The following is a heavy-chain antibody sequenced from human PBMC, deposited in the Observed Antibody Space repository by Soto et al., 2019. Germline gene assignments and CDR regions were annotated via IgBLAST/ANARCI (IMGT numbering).Heavy chain of an antibody. V-gene: IGHV1-46*01. CDR3: ARDRNYLDY. CDR1: GYTFTTFY. J-gene: IGHJ4*02. CDR2: INPSGGSP. Sequence: ASVKVSCKASGYTFTTFYIHWVRQAPGQGIEGMGRINPSGGSPSYAHKFQGRVTVTRYTSTSTVYMELSSLRSEDTSVYYRARDRNYLDYWGQGAVVTVSS.